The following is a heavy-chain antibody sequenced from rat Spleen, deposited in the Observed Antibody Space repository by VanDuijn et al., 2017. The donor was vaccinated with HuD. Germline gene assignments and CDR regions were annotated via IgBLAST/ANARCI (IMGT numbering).Heavy chain of an antibody. Sequence: QVQLMESGPGLVQPSETLSLTCTVSGFSLISYNVHWVRQPPGKGLEWMGVMWSGGTTDSNSALKSRLSISRDTSKNQGLLKMNSLQTEDTAMYFCARSAKFYYDGSYYYVHFDYWGQGVMVTVSS. V-gene: IGHV2-45*01. CDR2: MWSGGTT. CDR3: ARSAKFYYDGSYYYVHFDY. D-gene: IGHD1-12*02. J-gene: IGHJ2*01. CDR1: GFSLISYN.